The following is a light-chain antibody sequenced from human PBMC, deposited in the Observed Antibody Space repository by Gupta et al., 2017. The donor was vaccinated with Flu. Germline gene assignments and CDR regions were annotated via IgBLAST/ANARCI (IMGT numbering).Light chain of an antibody. J-gene: IGLJ2*01. CDR3: QVWDSSSDHVV. CDR1: NIGSKA. Sequence: GGNNIGSKAVHWYQQKPGQAPVLIVNDDSDRPSGIPERFSGSNSGSTATLTITRVEAGDEADYYCQVWDSSSDHVVFGGGTKLTVL. CDR2: DDS. V-gene: IGLV3-21*02.